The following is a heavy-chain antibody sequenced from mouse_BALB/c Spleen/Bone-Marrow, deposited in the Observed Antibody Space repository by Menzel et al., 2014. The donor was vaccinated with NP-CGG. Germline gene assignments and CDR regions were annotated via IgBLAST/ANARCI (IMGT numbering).Heavy chain of an antibody. V-gene: IGHV2-5-1*01. CDR1: GFSLTSYG. Sequence: QVQLKESGPSLVQPSQSLSITCTVFGFSLTSYGVHWVRQSPGKGLEWLGVIWRGGSTDYNAAFMSRLSITKDNSKSQVFFKMNSLQADDTAIYYCAKNGGYDGWFAYWGQGTLVTVSA. CDR2: IWRGGST. J-gene: IGHJ3*01. D-gene: IGHD2-14*01. CDR3: AKNGGYDGWFAY.